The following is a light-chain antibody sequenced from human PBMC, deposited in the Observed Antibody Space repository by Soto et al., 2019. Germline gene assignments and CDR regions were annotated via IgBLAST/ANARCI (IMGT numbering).Light chain of an antibody. V-gene: IGLV2-14*03. Sequence: QSALTQPASVSGSPGQSITISCTGTSSDVGGYNYVSWYQHHPGKAPKLIIYDVTNRPSGVSNRFSGSKSGNTASLTISGLQPEDEADYYCTTYRSSSTLLWVFGNGTKLTVL. CDR3: TTYRSSSTLLWV. CDR2: DVT. CDR1: SSDVGGYNY. J-gene: IGLJ1*01.